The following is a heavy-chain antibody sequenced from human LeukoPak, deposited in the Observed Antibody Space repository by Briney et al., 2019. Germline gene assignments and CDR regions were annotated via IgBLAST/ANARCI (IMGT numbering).Heavy chain of an antibody. CDR3: ARHRYYYASSGYCYLLVNFDY. D-gene: IGHD3-22*01. CDR2: IYSGGST. CDR1: GFTVSSNY. J-gene: IGHJ4*02. V-gene: IGHV3-66*02. Sequence: GGSLRLSCAASGFTVSSNYMSWVRQAPAKGLEWVSVIYSGGSTYYADSVKGRFTISRDTSKNTLYLQMNSPRAEDPGVYYCARHRYYYASSGYCYLLVNFDYWGQGTLVTVFS.